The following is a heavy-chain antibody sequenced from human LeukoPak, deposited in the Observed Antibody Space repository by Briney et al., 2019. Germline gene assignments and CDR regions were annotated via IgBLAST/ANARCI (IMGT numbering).Heavy chain of an antibody. D-gene: IGHD3-10*01. J-gene: IGHJ5*02. CDR1: GGSISPYF. CDR3: ARDDYRGVTNFDP. Sequence: SETLSLTCTVSGGSISPYFWSWIRQPPGKGLEWLGYISYTGSTNYNPSLKSRVTISVDTSKKQFSLQMTSVTAADTAVYYCARDDYRGVTNFDPWGQGTLVTVSS. V-gene: IGHV4-59*01. CDR2: ISYTGST.